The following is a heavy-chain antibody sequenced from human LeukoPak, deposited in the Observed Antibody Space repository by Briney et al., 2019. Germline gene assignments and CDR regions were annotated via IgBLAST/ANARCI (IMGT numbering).Heavy chain of an antibody. Sequence: SQTLSLTCAISGDSVSSNSAAWNWIRQSPSRGLEWLGRTYYRSKWYNNYAVSMKSRITINPDTSKDQFSLQLNSVTPEDTAVYYCARDAGSGWSSFDYWGQGTLVTVSS. CDR1: GDSVSSNSAA. D-gene: IGHD6-19*01. V-gene: IGHV6-1*01. CDR3: ARDAGSGWSSFDY. J-gene: IGHJ4*02. CDR2: TYYRSKWYN.